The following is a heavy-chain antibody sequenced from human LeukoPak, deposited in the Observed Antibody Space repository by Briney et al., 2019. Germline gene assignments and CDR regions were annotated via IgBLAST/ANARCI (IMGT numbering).Heavy chain of an antibody. J-gene: IGHJ4*02. Sequence: PGGSLRLSCAASGFTFSSYAINWVRQAPGKGLVWVSAISHSGYTTYYADSVKGRFTISRDNSKNTLYLQMNSLRAGDTAVYYCAKDPPKYYYDSSGYSVYWGQGTLVTVSS. CDR1: GFTFSSYA. V-gene: IGHV3-23*01. D-gene: IGHD3-22*01. CDR3: AKDPPKYYYDSSGYSVY. CDR2: ISHSGYTT.